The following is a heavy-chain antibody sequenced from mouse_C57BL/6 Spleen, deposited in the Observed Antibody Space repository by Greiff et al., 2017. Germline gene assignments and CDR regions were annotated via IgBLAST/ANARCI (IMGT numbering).Heavy chain of an antibody. CDR1: GFTFSNYW. Sequence: EVKLMESGGGLVQPGGSMKLSCVASGFTFSNYWMNWVRQSPEKGLEWVAQIRLKSDNYATHYAESVKGRFTISRDDSTSSVYLQMNNLGAEDTGIYYCAELPDYFDYWGQGTTLTVSS. J-gene: IGHJ2*01. CDR3: AELPDYFDY. V-gene: IGHV6-3*01. CDR2: IRLKSDNYAT. D-gene: IGHD2-1*01.